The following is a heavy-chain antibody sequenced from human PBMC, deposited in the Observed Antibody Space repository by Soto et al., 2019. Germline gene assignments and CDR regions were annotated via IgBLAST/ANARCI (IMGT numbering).Heavy chain of an antibody. V-gene: IGHV3-23*01. CDR2: VTNSGSNT. CDR3: AKDLAATATGDSFDI. D-gene: IGHD1-1*01. Sequence: EVQLLESGGGLVQPGGSLRLSCAASGFTFSTYAMTWVRQAPGKGLEWVSSVTNSGSNTYHDDSVKGRFTISRDNSKNMLFLQMNSLRAEDTALYYCAKDLAATATGDSFDIWGQGTMVTVSS. J-gene: IGHJ3*02. CDR1: GFTFSTYA.